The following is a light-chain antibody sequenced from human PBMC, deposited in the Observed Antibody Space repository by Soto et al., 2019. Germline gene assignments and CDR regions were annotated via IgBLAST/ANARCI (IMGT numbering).Light chain of an antibody. CDR1: QGISSY. J-gene: IGKJ4*01. V-gene: IGKV1-9*01. CDR3: QHLNSYPLT. Sequence: IQLTQSPSSLSASVGDRVTITCRASQGISSYLAWYQQKPGKAPKLLIYAASTLQSGVPSRFSGSGSGTDFTRTISTLQPEDFATYYCQHLNSYPLTFGGGTKVEIK. CDR2: AAS.